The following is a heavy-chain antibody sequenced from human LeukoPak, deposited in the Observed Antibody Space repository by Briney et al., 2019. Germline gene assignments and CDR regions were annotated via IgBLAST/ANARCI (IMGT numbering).Heavy chain of an antibody. CDR3: ARATSGTYYYFDS. Sequence: SETLSLTCTVPGGSISSYHWSWIRQPAGKGLEWIGRIYSSGNTNYSPSLKSRVTMSVDTSKNQFSLKLSPVTAADTALYYCARATSGTYYYFDSWGRGTLVSVSS. CDR2: IYSSGNT. V-gene: IGHV4-4*07. CDR1: GGSISSYH. J-gene: IGHJ4*02. D-gene: IGHD3-10*01.